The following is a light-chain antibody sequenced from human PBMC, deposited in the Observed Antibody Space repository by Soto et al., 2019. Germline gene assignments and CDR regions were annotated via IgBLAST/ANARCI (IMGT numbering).Light chain of an antibody. Sequence: EIVLTQSPGTLSLSPGERATLSCRASQSVSSSYLAWYQQKPGQAPRLFIYASSIRATGIPDRFSGSGSGTDFTLTISRLEPEDFAVYYCLQDHNYPYTFGQGTKLEIK. V-gene: IGKV3-20*01. CDR2: ASS. J-gene: IGKJ2*01. CDR1: QSVSSSY. CDR3: LQDHNYPYT.